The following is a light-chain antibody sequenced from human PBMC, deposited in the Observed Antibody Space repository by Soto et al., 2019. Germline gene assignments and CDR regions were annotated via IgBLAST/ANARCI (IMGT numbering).Light chain of an antibody. V-gene: IGLV1-44*01. CDR3: AAWDDSLNGWV. CDR2: SNN. CDR1: SSNLGSNT. J-gene: IGLJ3*02. Sequence: QSVLTQPPSASGTPGQRVTISCSGRSSNLGSNTVNWHQQLPGTAPKLLIDSNNQRPSGVPDRFSGSKSGTSASLAISGLQSEDEADYYCAAWDDSLNGWVFGGGTQLTVL.